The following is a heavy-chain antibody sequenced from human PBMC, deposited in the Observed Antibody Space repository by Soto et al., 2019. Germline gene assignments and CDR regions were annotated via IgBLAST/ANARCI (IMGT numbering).Heavy chain of an antibody. J-gene: IGHJ3*02. CDR1: GYTFTSYG. D-gene: IGHD3-9*01. V-gene: IGHV1-18*01. CDR3: ARDSSVLRYFDWLGPGEAFDI. CDR2: ISAYNGNT. Sequence: QVQLVQSGAEVKKPGASVKVSCKASGYTFTSYGISWVRQAPGQGLEWMGWISAYNGNTNYAQKLQGRVTMTTDTSTSTAYMELRSLRSDDTAVYYCARDSSVLRYFDWLGPGEAFDIWGQGTMVTVSS.